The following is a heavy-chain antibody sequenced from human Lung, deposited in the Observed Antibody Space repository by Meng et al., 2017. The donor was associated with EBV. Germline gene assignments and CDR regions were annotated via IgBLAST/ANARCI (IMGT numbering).Heavy chain of an antibody. CDR1: GGSISGYY. CDR2: IYYTGST. Sequence: QVQLQEWGTRVVKPSENLSLTCTVSGGSISGYYWSWIRQPAGKGLEWIGRIYYTGSTNYNPSLKSRVTMSVDTSKNQFSLKLSSVTAADTAVYYCVRSADYYDVSGYYYLDHWGQGTLVTVSS. CDR3: VRSADYYDVSGYYYLDH. J-gene: IGHJ4*02. D-gene: IGHD3-22*01. V-gene: IGHV4-4*07.